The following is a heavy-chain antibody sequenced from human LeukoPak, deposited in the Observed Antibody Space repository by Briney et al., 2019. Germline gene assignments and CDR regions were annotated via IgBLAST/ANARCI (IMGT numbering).Heavy chain of an antibody. CDR1: GFTFSSYA. CDR3: ARKHLIFTRDAYDI. V-gene: IGHV3-23*01. J-gene: IGHJ3*02. Sequence: PGGSLRLSCAASGFTFSSYAMSWVRQPPGKGLEWVSHISGSRITTYYADSVEGRFTISRDNSKNSLYLQMNSLRGEDTAVYYCARKHLIFTRDAYDIWGQGTMVTVSS. D-gene: IGHD2-21*01. CDR2: ISGSRITT.